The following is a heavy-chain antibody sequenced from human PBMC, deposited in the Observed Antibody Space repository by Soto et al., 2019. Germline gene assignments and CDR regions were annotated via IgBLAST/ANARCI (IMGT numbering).Heavy chain of an antibody. CDR1: GFTFSSYW. J-gene: IGHJ4*02. CDR2: IKQDGSDK. Sequence: PGGSLRLSCAASGFTFSSYWMSWVRQAPGKGLEWVANIKQDGSDKYYVDSVKGRFTISRDNSKNTLYLQMNSLRAEDTAVYYCAKDRLPDSVWDFDYLGQGTRVTVSS. D-gene: IGHD6-19*01. V-gene: IGHV3-7*01. CDR3: AKDRLPDSVWDFDY.